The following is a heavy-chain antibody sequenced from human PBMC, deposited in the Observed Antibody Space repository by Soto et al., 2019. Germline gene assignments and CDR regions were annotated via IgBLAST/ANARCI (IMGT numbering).Heavy chain of an antibody. CDR1: GFTFSIYA. CDR3: AKTQYYYDSSGYYPQYYFDY. CDR2: ISGSAGST. V-gene: IGHV3-23*01. J-gene: IGHJ4*02. Sequence: GGSLRRSDAASGFTFSIYAMSWVRQAPWKVLEWVSAISGSAGSTYYADSVKGRFTISRDNSKDTLYLQMNSLRAEDTAVYYCAKTQYYYDSSGYYPQYYFDYWGQGTLVTVSS. D-gene: IGHD3-22*01.